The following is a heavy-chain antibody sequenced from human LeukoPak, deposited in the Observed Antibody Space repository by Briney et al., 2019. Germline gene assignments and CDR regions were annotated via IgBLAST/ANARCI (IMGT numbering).Heavy chain of an antibody. CDR2: IYPGDSDT. J-gene: IGHJ6*02. D-gene: IGHD2-2*01. CDR1: GYSFTSYW. CDR3: ARQDCSSTSCYYYYGMDV. V-gene: IGHV5-51*01. Sequence: GESLKISCKGSGYSFTSYWIGWVRQMPGKGLERMGIIYPGDSDTRYSPSFQGQVTISADKSISTAYLQWSSLKASDTAMYYCARQDCSSTSCYYYYGMDVWGQGTTVTVSS.